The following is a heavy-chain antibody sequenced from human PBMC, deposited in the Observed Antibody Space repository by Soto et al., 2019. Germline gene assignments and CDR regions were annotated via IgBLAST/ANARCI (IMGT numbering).Heavy chain of an antibody. J-gene: IGHJ3*02. Sequence: EVQLVESGGGLVQPGGSLRLSCAASGFTVSSNYMSWVRQAPGKGLEWVSVIYSGGSTYYADSVKGRFTISRDNSKNTLYLQMNSLRAEDTAVYYCALEWLRYRVDAFDIWGQGTMVTVSS. V-gene: IGHV3-66*01. D-gene: IGHD5-12*01. CDR1: GFTVSSNY. CDR3: ALEWLRYRVDAFDI. CDR2: IYSGGST.